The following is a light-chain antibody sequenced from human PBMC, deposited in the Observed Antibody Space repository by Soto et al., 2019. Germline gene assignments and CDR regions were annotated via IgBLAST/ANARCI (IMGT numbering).Light chain of an antibody. CDR2: KAS. Sequence: DIPMTQSPSTLSASVGDRVTITCRASQSISSYLAWYQQKPGKAPKILIYKASSLESGVPSRFSGSGSGTEFTLTISSLQPDDFATYFCQQYKSYWTFGQGTKVEIK. CDR1: QSISSY. J-gene: IGKJ1*01. V-gene: IGKV1-5*03. CDR3: QQYKSYWT.